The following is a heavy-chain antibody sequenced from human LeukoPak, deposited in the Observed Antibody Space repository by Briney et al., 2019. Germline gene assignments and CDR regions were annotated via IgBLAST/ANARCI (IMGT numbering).Heavy chain of an antibody. CDR1: GFTFSDHF. J-gene: IGHJ4*02. D-gene: IGHD1-26*01. CDR3: ASIRGTLGY. V-gene: IGHV3-72*01. Sequence: GGSLRLSCAASGFTFSDHFMDWVRRAPGKGLEWVGRIKNKANSYITQYAASMEGRFTISRDDSKNSLYLQMSSLKTEDTAMYYCASIRGTLGYWGQGTVVTVSS. CDR2: IKNKANSYIT.